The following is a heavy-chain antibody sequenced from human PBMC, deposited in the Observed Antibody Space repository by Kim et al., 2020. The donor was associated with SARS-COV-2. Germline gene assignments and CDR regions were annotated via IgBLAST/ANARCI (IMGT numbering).Heavy chain of an antibody. D-gene: IGHD3-16*01. Sequence: YADSVKDRIVIARDKSKKTLYLQMNSLGAEDTALYYCGEGGGWSEDAFDIWGQGTMVTVSS. J-gene: IGHJ3*02. V-gene: IGHV3-23*01. CDR3: GEGGGWSEDAFDI.